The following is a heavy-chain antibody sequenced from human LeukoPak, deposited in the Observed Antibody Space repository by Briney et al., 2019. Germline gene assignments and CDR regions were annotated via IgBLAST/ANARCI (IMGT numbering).Heavy chain of an antibody. V-gene: IGHV4-59*08. J-gene: IGHJ6*03. D-gene: IGHD2-2*01. CDR2: IYYSGST. Sequence: SETLSLTCTVSGGSISSYCWNWIRQPPGKGLEWIGYIYYSGSTNYNPSPKSRVTISVDTSKNQFSLKLSSVTAADTAVYYCARSSTTDANHYYYYYMDVWGRGTTVTVSS. CDR3: ARSSTTDANHYYYYYMDV. CDR1: GGSISSYC.